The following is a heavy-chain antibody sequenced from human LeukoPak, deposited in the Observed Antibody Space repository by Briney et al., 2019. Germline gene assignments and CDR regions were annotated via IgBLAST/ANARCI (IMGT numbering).Heavy chain of an antibody. Sequence: GASVKVSCKASGYTFTSYDINWVRQATGQGLEWMGWMNPNSGNTGYAQKFQGRVTMTRNTSISTAYMELSSLRSEDTAVYYCARSQVTAGAFDIWGQGTMATVSS. J-gene: IGHJ3*02. CDR2: MNPNSGNT. V-gene: IGHV1-8*01. CDR3: ARSQVTAGAFDI. CDR1: GYTFTSYD. D-gene: IGHD2-21*02.